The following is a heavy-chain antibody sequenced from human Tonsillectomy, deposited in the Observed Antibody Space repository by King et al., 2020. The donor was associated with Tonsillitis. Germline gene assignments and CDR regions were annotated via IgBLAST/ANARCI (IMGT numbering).Heavy chain of an antibody. CDR1: GASISSYY. Sequence: QLQESGPGLVKPSETLSLTCTVSGASISSYYWSWIRQPPGKGLEWIGYIYYSGSTNYNPSLKSRVTISVDTSKNQFSLKLSSVTAADTAVYYCARQERGRSDYYYYYYYMDVWGKGTTVTVSS. J-gene: IGHJ6*03. CDR2: IYYSGST. V-gene: IGHV4-59*08. D-gene: IGHD3-10*01. CDR3: ARQERGRSDYYYYYYYMDV.